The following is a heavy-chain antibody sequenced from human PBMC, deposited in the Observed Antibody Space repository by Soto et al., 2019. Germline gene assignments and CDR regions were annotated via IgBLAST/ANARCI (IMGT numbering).Heavy chain of an antibody. CDR3: TTEHSFDSSGYYG. D-gene: IGHD3-22*01. CDR1: GFTFNNAW. J-gene: IGHJ4*02. Sequence: GGSLRLSCAASGFTFNNAWMNWVRQAPGKGLEWVGRIKTITEGGTTDYAAPVKGRFSISRDDSKNTLFLQMNSLNTEDTAVYYCTTEHSFDSSGYYGWGQGT. CDR2: IKTITEGGTT. V-gene: IGHV3-15*07.